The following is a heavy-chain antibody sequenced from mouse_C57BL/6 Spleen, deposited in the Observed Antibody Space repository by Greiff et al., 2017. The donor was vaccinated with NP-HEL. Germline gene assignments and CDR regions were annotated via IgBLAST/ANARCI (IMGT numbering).Heavy chain of an antibody. V-gene: IGHV8-12*01. Sequence: VKLMESGPGILQSSQTLSLTCSFSGFSLSTSGMGVSWIRQPSGKGLEWLAHIYWDDDKRYNPSLKSRLTISKDTSRNQVFLKITSVDTADTATYYCARRASGSSYYYAMDYWGQGTSVTVSS. CDR3: ARRASGSSYYYAMDY. CDR1: GFSLSTSGMG. CDR2: IYWDDDK. J-gene: IGHJ4*01. D-gene: IGHD1-1*01.